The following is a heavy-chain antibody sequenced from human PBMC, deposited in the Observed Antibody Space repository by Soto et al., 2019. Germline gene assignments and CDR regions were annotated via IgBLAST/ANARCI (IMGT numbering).Heavy chain of an antibody. Sequence: EVQLVESGGGLVKPGGSLRLSCAASGFTFSSYSMNWVRQAQGKGLEWGSSISSSSSYIYYADSVKGRFTISRDNAKNSLYLQMNSLRAEDTAVYYYARGPAAYYDFWSGYYNPDYWGQGTLVTVSS. CDR1: GFTFSSYS. V-gene: IGHV3-21*01. CDR3: ARGPAAYYDFWSGYYNPDY. D-gene: IGHD3-3*01. CDR2: ISSSSSYI. J-gene: IGHJ4*02.